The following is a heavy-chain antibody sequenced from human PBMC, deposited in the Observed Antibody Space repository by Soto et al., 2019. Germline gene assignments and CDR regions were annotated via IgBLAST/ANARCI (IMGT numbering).Heavy chain of an antibody. J-gene: IGHJ4*02. V-gene: IGHV4-39*01. D-gene: IGHD6-19*01. CDR1: GGSISSSSYY. CDR2: IYYSGGT. CDR3: ARGGAGYSSGWYYFDY. Sequence: SETLSLTCTVSGGSISSSSYYWGWIRQPPGKGLEWIGSIYYSGGTYYNPSLKSRVTISVDTSKNQFSLKLSSVTAADTAVYYCARGGAGYSSGWYYFDYWGQGTLVTVSS.